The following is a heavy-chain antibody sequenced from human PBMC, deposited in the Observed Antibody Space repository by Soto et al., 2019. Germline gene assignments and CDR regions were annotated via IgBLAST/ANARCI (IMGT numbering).Heavy chain of an antibody. CDR2: ISTSKGDA. Sequence: ASVKVSCKASGYTFTSYGISWVRQAPGQGLEWMGWISTSKGDAGYAQKLQGRVTMTTDTSTNTAYMELSSLRSEDTAVYYCATLERSGSYYSYWGQGTLVTVSS. CDR3: ATLERSGSYYSY. D-gene: IGHD1-26*01. V-gene: IGHV1-18*01. CDR1: GYTFTSYG. J-gene: IGHJ4*02.